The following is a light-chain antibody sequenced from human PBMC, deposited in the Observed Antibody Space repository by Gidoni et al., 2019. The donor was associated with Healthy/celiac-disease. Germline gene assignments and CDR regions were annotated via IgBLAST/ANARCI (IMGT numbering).Light chain of an antibody. CDR1: QVISSY. CDR3: QQYYSYPWT. Sequence: AIRMTQSPSSFSASTGDRVTITCRASQVISSYLAWYQQKPVKAPKLLIYAASTLQSGVPSRFSGSGSGTDFTLTISCLQSEDFATYYCQQYYSYPWTFGQGTKVEIK. J-gene: IGKJ1*01. V-gene: IGKV1-8*01. CDR2: AAS.